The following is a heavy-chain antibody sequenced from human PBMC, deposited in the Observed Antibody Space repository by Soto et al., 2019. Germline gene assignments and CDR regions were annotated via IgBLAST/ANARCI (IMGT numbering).Heavy chain of an antibody. Sequence: EVQLVKSGGGLVQPGGSLRLSCAASGFTFSSYSMNWVRQAPGKGLEWVSYISSSSSTIYYADSVKGRFTISRDNAKNSLYLQMNSLIDEDTAVYYCARDFGDIVVVPAADSEGYYYYYGMDVWGQGTTVTVSS. D-gene: IGHD2-2*01. CDR1: GFTFSSYS. CDR2: ISSSSSTI. J-gene: IGHJ6*02. CDR3: ARDFGDIVVVPAADSEGYYYYYGMDV. V-gene: IGHV3-48*02.